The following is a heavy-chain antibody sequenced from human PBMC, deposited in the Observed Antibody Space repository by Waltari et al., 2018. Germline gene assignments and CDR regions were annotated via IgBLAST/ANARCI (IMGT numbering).Heavy chain of an antibody. J-gene: IGHJ4*02. V-gene: IGHV3-43D*04. D-gene: IGHD2-2*01. Sequence: EVQLVESGGVVVQPGGSLRLSCAASGFTFDAHAMHWVRQAQGKGLEWVSLISWDGCSTYYADSVKGRFTISRDNSKNSLYLQMNSLRAEDTALYYCAKDTLRLSYSFDYWGQGTLVTVSS. CDR2: ISWDGCST. CDR3: AKDTLRLSYSFDY. CDR1: GFTFDAHA.